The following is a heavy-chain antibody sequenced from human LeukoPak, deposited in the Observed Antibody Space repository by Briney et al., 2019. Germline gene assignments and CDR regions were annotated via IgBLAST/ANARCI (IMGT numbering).Heavy chain of an antibody. CDR1: GGSISSSSYY. D-gene: IGHD1-20*01. CDR3: ARHNFFFYNYFDY. J-gene: IGHJ4*02. V-gene: IGHV4-39*01. Sequence: PSETLSLTCTVSGGSISSSSYYWGWIRQPPGKGLEWIGSIYYSGSTYYNPSLKSRVTISVDTSKNQFSLKLSSVTAADTAVYYCARHNFFFYNYFDYWGQGTLVTVSS. CDR2: IYYSGST.